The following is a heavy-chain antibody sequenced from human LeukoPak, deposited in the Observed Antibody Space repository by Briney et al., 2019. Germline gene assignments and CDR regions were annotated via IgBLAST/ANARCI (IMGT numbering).Heavy chain of an antibody. V-gene: IGHV4-31*03. CDR1: GGSISSGGYY. J-gene: IGHJ5*02. CDR2: IYYSGST. Sequence: PSQTLSLTCTVSGGSISSGGYYWGWIRQHPGKGLEWIGYIYYSGSTYYNPSLKSRVTISVDTSKNQFSLKLSSVTAADTAVYYCARERGTITRARFDPWGQGTLVTVSS. CDR3: ARERGTITRARFDP. D-gene: IGHD5-12*01.